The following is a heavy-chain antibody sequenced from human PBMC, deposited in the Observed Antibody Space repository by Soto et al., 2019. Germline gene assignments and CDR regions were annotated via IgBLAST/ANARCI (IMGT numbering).Heavy chain of an antibody. J-gene: IGHJ4*02. CDR1: GGSISSGGYY. CDR2: IYYSGST. CDR3: ARDMCGDCSSFDY. D-gene: IGHD2-21*02. V-gene: IGHV4-31*03. Sequence: QVPLQESGPGLVKPSQTLSLTCTVSGGSISSGGYYWSWIRQHSVKGLEWIGYIYYSGSTYYNPSLKSRVTISVDTSKNQFSLKLSSVTAADTAVYYCARDMCGDCSSFDYWGQGTLVTVSS.